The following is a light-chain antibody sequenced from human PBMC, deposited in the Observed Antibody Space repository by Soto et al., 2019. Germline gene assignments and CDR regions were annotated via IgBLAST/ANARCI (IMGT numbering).Light chain of an antibody. CDR2: KAS. CDR3: HQASSFPLS. Sequence: IQMTQSPSSVSASVGDRVTISCRASQVISSWLVWYQQKPGKAPKLLIYKASNLQTGVPSRFSGSGSGTDFTLTITNLQPEDFATYYCHQASSFPLSFGGGTNVEIK. J-gene: IGKJ4*01. V-gene: IGKV1-12*01. CDR1: QVISSW.